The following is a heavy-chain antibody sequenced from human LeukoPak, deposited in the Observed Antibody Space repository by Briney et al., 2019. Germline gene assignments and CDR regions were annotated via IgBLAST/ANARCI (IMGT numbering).Heavy chain of an antibody. CDR3: ARDRGEDCSGGSCSSPTDYYYYMDV. CDR1: GYTFTSYY. Sequence: ASVKVSCKASGYTFTSYYMHWVRQAPGQGLEWMGIINPSGGSTSYAQKFQGRVTMTRDTSTSTVYMELSSLRSEDTAVYYCARDRGEDCSGGSCSSPTDYYYYMDVWGKGTAVTISS. CDR2: INPSGGST. D-gene: IGHD2-15*01. V-gene: IGHV1-46*01. J-gene: IGHJ6*03.